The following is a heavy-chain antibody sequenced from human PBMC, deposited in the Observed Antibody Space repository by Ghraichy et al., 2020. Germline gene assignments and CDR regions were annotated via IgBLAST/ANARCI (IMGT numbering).Heavy chain of an antibody. D-gene: IGHD4-11*01. Sequence: SETLSLTCAVYGGSFSGYYWSWIRQPPGKGLEWIGEINHSGSTNYNPSLKSRVTISVDTSKNQFSLKLSSVTAADTAVYYCARAPTTVTTERMYYFDYWGQGTLVTVSS. J-gene: IGHJ4*02. CDR1: GGSFSGYY. V-gene: IGHV4-34*01. CDR3: ARAPTTVTTERMYYFDY. CDR2: INHSGST.